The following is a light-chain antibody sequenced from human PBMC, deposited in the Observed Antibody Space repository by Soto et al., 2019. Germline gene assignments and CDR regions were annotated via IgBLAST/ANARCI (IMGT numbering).Light chain of an antibody. CDR3: QQRSNWPPT. Sequence: EIFFTQSPTPLSFSPGEKATLSCRASQSVSSYLAWYQQKPGQAPRLLIYDASNRATGIPARFSGSGSGTDFTLTISSLEPGDFAVYYCQQRSNWPPTFGPGT. J-gene: IGKJ3*01. V-gene: IGKV3-11*01. CDR1: QSVSSY. CDR2: DAS.